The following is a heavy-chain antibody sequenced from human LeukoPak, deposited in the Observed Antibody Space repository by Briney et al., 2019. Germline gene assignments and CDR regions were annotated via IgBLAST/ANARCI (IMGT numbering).Heavy chain of an antibody. CDR3: ARDPSGSYNRHFDY. V-gene: IGHV3-20*04. Sequence: GGSLRLSCAASGFTFDDYGMSWVRQAPGNGLEWVSGINWNGGSTGYADSVKGRFTISRDNAKNSLYLQMNSLRAEDTALYYWARDPSGSYNRHFDYWGQGTLVTVSS. CDR2: INWNGGST. D-gene: IGHD1-26*01. J-gene: IGHJ4*02. CDR1: GFTFDDYG.